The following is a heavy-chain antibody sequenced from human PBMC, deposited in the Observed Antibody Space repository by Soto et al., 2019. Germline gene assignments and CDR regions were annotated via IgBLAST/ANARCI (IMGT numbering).Heavy chain of an antibody. D-gene: IGHD4-17*01. J-gene: IGHJ4*02. V-gene: IGHV4-39*01. CDR2: IYYSGST. CDR1: GGSFSSSSYY. CDR3: ATTTVVWGYYFDY. Sequence: QLQLQESGPGLVKPSATLSLTCTVSGGSFSSSSYYWGWIRQPPGKGLEWIGSIYYSGSTYYNPSLRRRVTISVATSKHQFSLKLSSVTAADTAVYYCATTTVVWGYYFDYWGQGTLVTVFS.